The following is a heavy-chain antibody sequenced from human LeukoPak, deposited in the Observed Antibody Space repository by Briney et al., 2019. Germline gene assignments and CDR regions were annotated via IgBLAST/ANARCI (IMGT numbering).Heavy chain of an antibody. D-gene: IGHD4-17*01. CDR2: ISGSGGST. CDR1: GFTFSSYV. CDR3: AKSDYGDHDAFDV. Sequence: PGGSLRLSCAASGFTFSSYVMSWVRQAPGKGPEWVSTISGSGGSTYYADSVKGRFTISRDNFKKTLYLEMDSLRAEDTGVYYCAKSDYGDHDAFDVWGQGTMVTVSS. J-gene: IGHJ3*01. V-gene: IGHV3-23*01.